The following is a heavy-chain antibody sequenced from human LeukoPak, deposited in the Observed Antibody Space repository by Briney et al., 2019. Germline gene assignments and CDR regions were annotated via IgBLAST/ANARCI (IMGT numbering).Heavy chain of an antibody. CDR3: ARGDFCSVNNCYLRPMDV. J-gene: IGHJ6*03. V-gene: IGHV4-59*01. Sequence: SETLSLTCTVSGGSISDYYWNWTRRPPGKGLEWIGYIYYSGSTTYNPSLKSRVTMSVDTAKNQFSLKLRSVTAADTAIYYCARGDFCSVNNCYLRPMDVWGKGTTVTVSS. CDR1: GGSISDYY. CDR2: IYYSGST. D-gene: IGHD3-3*01.